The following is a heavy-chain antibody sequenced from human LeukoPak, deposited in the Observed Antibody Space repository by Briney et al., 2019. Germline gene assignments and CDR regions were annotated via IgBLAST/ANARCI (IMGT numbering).Heavy chain of an antibody. CDR3: ARSYYYGMDV. CDR2: IYYSGST. V-gene: IGHV4-59*08. CDR1: GGSISSYY. Sequence: SETLSLTCTVSGGSISSYYWSWIRQPPGKGLEWIGYIYYSGSTNYNPSLKSRVTISVDTSKNQFSLKLSSVIAADTAVYYCARSYYYGMDVWGQGTTVTVSS. J-gene: IGHJ6*02.